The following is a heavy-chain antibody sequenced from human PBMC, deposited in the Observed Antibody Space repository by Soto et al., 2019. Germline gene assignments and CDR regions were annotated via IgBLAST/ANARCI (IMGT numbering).Heavy chain of an antibody. CDR1: GGTFSSYA. V-gene: IGHV1-69*01. CDR2: IIPIFGTA. J-gene: IGHJ5*02. Sequence: QVQLVQSGAEVKKPGSSVKVSCKASGGTFSSYAISWVRQAPGQGLEWMGGIIPIFGTANYAQKFQVRVTITADESTSTAYMELSSLRSEDTAVYYCARFPYYGSGSTPNWFDPWGQGTLVTVSS. D-gene: IGHD3-10*01. CDR3: ARFPYYGSGSTPNWFDP.